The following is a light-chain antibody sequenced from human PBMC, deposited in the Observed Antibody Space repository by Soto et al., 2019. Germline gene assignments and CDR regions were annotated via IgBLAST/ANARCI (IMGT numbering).Light chain of an antibody. CDR2: AAS. Sequence: IRLTQSPSFLSASVGGSVTITCRASQGIISYLAWYQQKPGKAPKLLIYAASTLQSGVPSRFSGSGSGTEFTLTISSLQPEDFATYFCQQRNSFPITFGQGTRLENK. CDR3: QQRNSFPIT. V-gene: IGKV1-9*01. CDR1: QGIISY. J-gene: IGKJ5*01.